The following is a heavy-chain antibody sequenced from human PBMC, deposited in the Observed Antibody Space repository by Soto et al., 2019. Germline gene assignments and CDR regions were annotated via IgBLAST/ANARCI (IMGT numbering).Heavy chain of an antibody. J-gene: IGHJ4*02. V-gene: IGHV3-48*02. CDR2: ISGSGDTK. Sequence: PGGSLRLSCASSGFTFSSCSMNWVRQAPGKGLEWVSFISGSGDTKYYADSVKGRFTISRDDAKNSLYLQMSSLRDEDTAVYYCAKYCSSDVCFDYWGQGTLVTVSS. D-gene: IGHD2-8*01. CDR3: AKYCSSDVCFDY. CDR1: GFTFSSCS.